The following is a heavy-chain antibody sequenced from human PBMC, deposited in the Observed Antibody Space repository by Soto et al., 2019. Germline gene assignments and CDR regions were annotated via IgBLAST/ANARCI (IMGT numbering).Heavy chain of an antibody. CDR1: GGSTNSRRDY. D-gene: IGHD3-16*01. V-gene: IGHV4-39*01. CDR3: ARQPRGPSYGERPLYFDY. J-gene: IGHJ4*02. Sequence: PSETLSLTCTVSGGSTNSRRDYWGWIRQHPGKGLEWIGSVYYSGSTPDNPSHQSRVTISVDTSRNQFSLNLISVTTADTAVYFCARQPRGPSYGERPLYFDYRGQGTLVTVSS. CDR2: VYYSGST.